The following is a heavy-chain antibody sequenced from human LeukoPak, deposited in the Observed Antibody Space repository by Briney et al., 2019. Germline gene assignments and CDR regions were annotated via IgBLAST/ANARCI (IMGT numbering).Heavy chain of an antibody. CDR3: VSRTSGTSYFEY. D-gene: IGHD1-26*01. Sequence: SEPLSLTCTVSVGSISSGGYFWSWIRQPPGKGLEWIGYIYYSGSTYYNPSLKSRVIISVDTSKNQFSLKLGSVTAAYTAVYHCVSRTSGTSYFEYWGQGTLVTVSS. CDR2: IYYSGST. CDR1: VGSISSGGYF. J-gene: IGHJ4*02. V-gene: IGHV4-31*03.